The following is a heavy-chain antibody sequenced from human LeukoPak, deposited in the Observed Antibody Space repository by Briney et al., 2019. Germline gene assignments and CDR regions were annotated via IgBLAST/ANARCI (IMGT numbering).Heavy chain of an antibody. CDR1: GGSISSSSYY. V-gene: IGHV4-39*07. Sequence: SETLSLTCTVSGGSISSSSYYCGWVRPPPGKGLEWIGSIYHSGSTYYNPSLKSRVTVSVDTSKNQFSLKLSSVTAADTAVYYCARLRENGDYGIDYWGQGTLVTVSS. CDR3: ARLRENGDYGIDY. D-gene: IGHD4-17*01. CDR2: IYHSGST. J-gene: IGHJ4*02.